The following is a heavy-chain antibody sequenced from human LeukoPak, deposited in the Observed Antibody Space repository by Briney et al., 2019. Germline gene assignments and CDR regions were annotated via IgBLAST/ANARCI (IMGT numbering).Heavy chain of an antibody. CDR2: INPNSGGT. CDR3: ARDRPHRIAAAGTSLDY. V-gene: IGHV1-2*02. CDR1: GYTFTGYY. Sequence: ASVKVSCKASGYTFTGYYMHWVRQARGQGLEWMGWINPNSGGTNYAQKFQGRVTMTRDTSISTAYMELSRLRSDDTAVYYCARDRPHRIAAAGTSLDYWGQGTLVTVSS. J-gene: IGHJ4*02. D-gene: IGHD6-13*01.